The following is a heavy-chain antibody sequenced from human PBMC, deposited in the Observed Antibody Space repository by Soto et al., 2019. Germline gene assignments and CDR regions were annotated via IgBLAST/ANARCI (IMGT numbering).Heavy chain of an antibody. J-gene: IGHJ3*02. CDR1: GYSFTSYW. V-gene: IGHV5-51*01. CDR3: AWYDYGDYQPLTAGAFDI. Sequence: PGESLKISCKGSGYSFTSYWIGWVRQMPGKGLEWMGIIYPGDSDTRYSPSFQGQVTISADKSISTAYLQWSSLKASDTAMYYCAWYDYGDYQPLTAGAFDIWGQGTMVTVSS. D-gene: IGHD4-17*01. CDR2: IYPGDSDT.